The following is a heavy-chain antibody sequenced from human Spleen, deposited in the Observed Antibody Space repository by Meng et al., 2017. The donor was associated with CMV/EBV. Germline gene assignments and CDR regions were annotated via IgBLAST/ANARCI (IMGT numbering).Heavy chain of an antibody. V-gene: IGHV1-2*02. CDR3: ARDRGGTSSNGYYFDY. CDR1: GYTFNNDN. D-gene: IGHD4-23*01. J-gene: IGHJ4*02. CDR2: INPKNDAT. Sequence: ASVKVSCKTSGYTFNNDNISWVRQAPGQGLEWMGWINPKNDATYYAQKFQGSINMTRDTSISTAYVDLSSLRFNDTAIYYCARDRGGTSSNGYYFDYWGQGTPVTVSS.